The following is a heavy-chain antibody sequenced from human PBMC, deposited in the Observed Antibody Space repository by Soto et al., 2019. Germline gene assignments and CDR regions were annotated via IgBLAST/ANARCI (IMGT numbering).Heavy chain of an antibody. D-gene: IGHD2-15*01. CDR3: AKMILSTVGHFDF. CDR1: GFTYNSYA. J-gene: IGHJ4*02. CDR2: ISCIGHST. Sequence: GSLRLSCAVSGFTYNSYAISWVRQAPGKGLEWVSSISCIGHSTYYADSVKGRFTISRDNSKNTQFLKMSSLRAEDTAVYFCAKMILSTVGHFDFWGQGTLVTVSS. V-gene: IGHV3-23*01.